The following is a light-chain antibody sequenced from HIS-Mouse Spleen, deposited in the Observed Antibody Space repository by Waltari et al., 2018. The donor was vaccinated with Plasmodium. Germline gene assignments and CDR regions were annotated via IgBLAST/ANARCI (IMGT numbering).Light chain of an antibody. CDR1: KLGDKY. J-gene: IGLJ2*01. Sequence: SYELTQPPSVSVSPGPTASITCSGDKLGDKYACWYQQKPGQSPVLVNYQDSKRPSGIPERFSGSNSGNTATLTISGTQAMDEADYYCQAWDSSTVVFGGGTKLTVL. CDR3: QAWDSSTVV. V-gene: IGLV3-1*01. CDR2: QDS.